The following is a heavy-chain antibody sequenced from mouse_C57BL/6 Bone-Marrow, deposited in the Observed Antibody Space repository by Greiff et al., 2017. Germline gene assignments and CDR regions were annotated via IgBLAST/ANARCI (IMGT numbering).Heavy chain of an antibody. CDR2: IWGDGST. V-gene: IGHV2-3*01. Sequence: VQGVEPGPGPVAPSQSPSITCTVSGFSLTSYGVSWVRQPPGKGLAWLGVIWGDGSTNVHSAFIFRLSISKDYSKSQVFLKLNRLQTDDTATYYCAKPFITTPMDCWGHGTSVTVSS. CDR3: AKPFITTPMDC. CDR1: GFSLTSYG. D-gene: IGHD1-1*01. J-gene: IGHJ4*01.